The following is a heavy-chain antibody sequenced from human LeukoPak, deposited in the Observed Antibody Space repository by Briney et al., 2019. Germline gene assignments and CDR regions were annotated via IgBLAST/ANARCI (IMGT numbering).Heavy chain of an antibody. CDR3: ARGVVGYWFDP. V-gene: IGHV3-7*01. CDR1: GFTFSSYW. J-gene: IGHJ5*02. CDR2: IKQDGSEK. Sequence: GGSLRLSCAASGFTFSSYWMSWVRQAPGKGLEWVANIKQDGSEKHYVDSVKGRFTISRDNAKNSLYLQMNSLRAEDTAVYYCARGVVGYWFDPWGQGTLVTVSS.